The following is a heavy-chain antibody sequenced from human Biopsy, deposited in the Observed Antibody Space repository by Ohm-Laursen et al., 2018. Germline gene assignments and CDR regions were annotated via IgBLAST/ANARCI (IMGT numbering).Heavy chain of an antibody. CDR1: GASISDYY. D-gene: IGHD3-22*01. J-gene: IGHJ4*02. Sequence: SETLSLTCAVSGASISDYYCVWIRQPAGKGLEWIGLIFTSGSTTYNPSLRSRVTMSVDTSKNQSTLNLSSVTAADTAMYYCAKGYTDYSDSSGFSYYFRYWGQGTLVTVSS. CDR3: AKGYTDYSDSSGFSYYFRY. V-gene: IGHV4-4*07. CDR2: IFTSGST.